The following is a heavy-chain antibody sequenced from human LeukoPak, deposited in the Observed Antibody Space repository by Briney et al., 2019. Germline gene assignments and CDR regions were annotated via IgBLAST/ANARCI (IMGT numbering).Heavy chain of an antibody. V-gene: IGHV3-48*02. CDR1: VFLLYTYS. CDR2: ISSSSSTI. D-gene: IGHD2-21*02. Sequence: GGSQSLPCSLSVFLLYTYSLLGARQAPGKGLEWVSYISSSSSTIYYADSVKGRFTISRDNAKNSLYLQMNSLRDEATAVYFCARDRWGDYSFDYWGQGTLVTVSS. CDR3: ARDRWGDYSFDY. J-gene: IGHJ4*02.